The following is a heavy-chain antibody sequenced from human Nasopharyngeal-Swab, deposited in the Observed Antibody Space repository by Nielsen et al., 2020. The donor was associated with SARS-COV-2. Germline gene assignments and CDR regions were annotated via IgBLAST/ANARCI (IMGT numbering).Heavy chain of an antibody. CDR3: AKGGLYSSSSAWFDY. CDR1: GFTFSSYG. Sequence: GESLKISCAASGFTFSSYGMHWVRQAPGKGLEWVAVISYDGSNKYYADSVKGRFTISRDNSKNTLYLQMNSLGAEDTAVYYCAKGGLYSSSSAWFDYWGQGTLVTVSS. V-gene: IGHV3-30*18. D-gene: IGHD6-6*01. CDR2: ISYDGSNK. J-gene: IGHJ5*01.